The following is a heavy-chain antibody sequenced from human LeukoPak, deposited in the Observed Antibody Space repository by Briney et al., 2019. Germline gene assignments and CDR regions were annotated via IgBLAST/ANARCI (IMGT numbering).Heavy chain of an antibody. Sequence: SETLSLTCTVSGGSISSSSYYWAWIRQPPRKGLEWIGNIYYSGSTYYNPSLKSRLTISVDTSKNQFSLKLTSVTAADTAVYYCVREVVGGGSIDYWGQGTLVTVSS. V-gene: IGHV4-39*07. D-gene: IGHD2-15*01. CDR1: GGSISSSSYY. J-gene: IGHJ4*02. CDR2: IYYSGST. CDR3: VREVVGGGSIDY.